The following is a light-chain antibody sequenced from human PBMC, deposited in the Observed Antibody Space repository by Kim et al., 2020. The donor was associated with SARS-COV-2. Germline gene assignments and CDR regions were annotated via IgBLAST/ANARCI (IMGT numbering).Light chain of an antibody. CDR2: GNN. CDR3: QSFDTSVRSVL. J-gene: IGLJ3*02. CDR1: SSNSGAGYD. Sequence: RVTISCTGSSSNSGAGYDGHWYQQLPGTVPKLLIYGNNNRPSGVPDRFSGSKSGTSASLAITGLQTEDEADYYCQSFDTSVRSVLFGGGTKVTVL. V-gene: IGLV1-40*01.